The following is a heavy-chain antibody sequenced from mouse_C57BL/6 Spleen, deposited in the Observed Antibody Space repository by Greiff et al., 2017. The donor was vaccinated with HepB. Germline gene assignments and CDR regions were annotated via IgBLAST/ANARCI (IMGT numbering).Heavy chain of an antibody. CDR2: INPGSGGT. Sequence: VQLQQSGAELVRPGTSVKVSCKASGYAFTNYLIEWVKQRPGQGLEWIGVINPGSGGTNYNEKFKGKATLTADKSSSTAYMQLSILTSEDSAVYFCARSYYYGSSYEGGYYFDYWGQVTTLTVSS. V-gene: IGHV1-54*01. D-gene: IGHD1-1*01. CDR3: ARSYYYGSSYEGGYYFDY. CDR1: GYAFTNYL. J-gene: IGHJ2*01.